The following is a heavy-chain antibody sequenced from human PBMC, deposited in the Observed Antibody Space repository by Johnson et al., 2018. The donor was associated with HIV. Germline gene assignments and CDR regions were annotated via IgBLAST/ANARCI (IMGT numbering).Heavy chain of an antibody. J-gene: IGHJ3*01. V-gene: IGHV3-13*01. CDR2: IGPAGDT. CDR3: AKEMYYFNSGNHFDAFHV. Sequence: EVQLVESGGGLVKPGGSLRLSCAASGFTVSSNYMSWVRQAPGKGLEWVSVIGPAGDTYYPGSVQGRFTISRENAKNSLYLQMNSLRAGDTAVYYCAKEMYYFNSGNHFDAFHVWGQGTLVTVSS. D-gene: IGHD3-10*01. CDR1: GFTVSSNY.